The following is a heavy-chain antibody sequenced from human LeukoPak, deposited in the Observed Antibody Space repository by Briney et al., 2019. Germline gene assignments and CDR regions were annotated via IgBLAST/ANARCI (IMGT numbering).Heavy chain of an antibody. CDR2: IYHSGST. Sequence: PSETLSLTCTVSGYSISSGYYWGWIRQPPGKGLEWIGSIYHSGSTYYNPSLKSRVTISVDTSKNQFSLKLSSVTAADTAVYYCARAEPDCSSTSCYGDYYYYYMDVWGKGTTVTISS. J-gene: IGHJ6*03. V-gene: IGHV4-38-2*02. D-gene: IGHD2-2*01. CDR1: GYSISSGYY. CDR3: ARAEPDCSSTSCYGDYYYYYMDV.